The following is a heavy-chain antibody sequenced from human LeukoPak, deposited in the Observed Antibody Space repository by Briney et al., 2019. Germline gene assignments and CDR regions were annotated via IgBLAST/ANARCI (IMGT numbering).Heavy chain of an antibody. CDR1: GYTFTSYY. CDR2: INSGDGGT. D-gene: IGHD2-15*01. J-gene: IGHJ4*02. Sequence: GASVKVSCKASGYTFTSYYMHWVRQAPGQGLEWMGAINSGDGGTTLPQKFQGRVTLTRDTSTSTLYMELSSLRSEDTAIYYCARDNPRYCSGGSCYYQEAPLDYWGQGTLVTVSS. CDR3: ARDNPRYCSGGSCYYQEAPLDY. V-gene: IGHV1-46*01.